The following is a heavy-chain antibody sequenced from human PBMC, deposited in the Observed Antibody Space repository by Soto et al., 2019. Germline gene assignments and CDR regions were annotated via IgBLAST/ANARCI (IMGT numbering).Heavy chain of an antibody. J-gene: IGHJ4*02. CDR3: AQEELRYFDY. V-gene: IGHV4-38-2*01. D-gene: IGHD1-7*01. CDR2: IYHSGST. CDR1: GYSISSGYY. Sequence: SETLSLTCAVSGYSISSGYYWGWIRQPPGKGLEWIGSIYHSGSTYYNPSLKSRVTISVDTSKDQFSLKLSSVTAADTAVYYCAQEELRYFDYWGQGTLVTVSS.